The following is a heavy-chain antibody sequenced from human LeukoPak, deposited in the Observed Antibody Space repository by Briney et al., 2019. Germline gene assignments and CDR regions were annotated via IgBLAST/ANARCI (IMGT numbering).Heavy chain of an antibody. V-gene: IGHV3-23*01. J-gene: IGHJ4*02. CDR1: GFTFSSYA. Sequence: GGSLRLSCAASGFTFSSYAMSWVRQAPGKGLEWVLAISGSGGSTYYADSVKGRFTISRDNSKNTLYLQMNSLRAEDTAVYYCAIVPHIVVVTAIPYWGQGTLVTVSS. D-gene: IGHD2-21*02. CDR3: AIVPHIVVVTAIPY. CDR2: ISGSGGST.